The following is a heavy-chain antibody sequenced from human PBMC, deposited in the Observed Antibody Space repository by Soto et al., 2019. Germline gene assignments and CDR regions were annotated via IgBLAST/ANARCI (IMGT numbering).Heavy chain of an antibody. V-gene: IGHV3-23*01. CDR3: AKVTKRAAAGRYEYYKYGMDV. D-gene: IGHD6-13*01. CDR2: ISGIGGSS. Sequence: EVQLLESGGALEHPGGSLRLSCAASGFAFSTYAMTWVRQAPGKGLEWVSVISGIGGSSYYAASVKGRFTISRDNFKNTLFLQMNGLRAEDTAVYYCAKVTKRAAAGRYEYYKYGMDVWGQGTTVTVSS. J-gene: IGHJ6*02. CDR1: GFAFSTYA.